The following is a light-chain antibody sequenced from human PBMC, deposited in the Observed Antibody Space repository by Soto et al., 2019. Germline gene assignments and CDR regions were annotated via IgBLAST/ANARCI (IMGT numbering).Light chain of an antibody. CDR2: GTS. V-gene: IGKV3-20*01. J-gene: IGKJ2*01. CDR3: QQYGNSLHT. CDR1: QSVSSTY. Sequence: EIVLTQSPGTLSLSPGERAALSCRASQSVSSTYLAWYQQKPGQAPRLLIYGTSTRAAGIPDKFSGSGSGTDFTLTISRLEPEDCAVYYCQQYGNSLHTFGQGTKLEIK.